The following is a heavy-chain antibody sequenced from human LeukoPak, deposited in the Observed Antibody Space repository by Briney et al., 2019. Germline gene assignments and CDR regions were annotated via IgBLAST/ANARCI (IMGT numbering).Heavy chain of an antibody. D-gene: IGHD2-2*02. CDR2: IIPIFGTA. Sequence: GASVKVSCKASGGTFSSYAISWVRQAPGQGLEWMGGIIPIFGTANYAQKFQGRVTITADESTSTAYMELSSLRSEDTAVYYCARGLRVYCSSTSCYTPADAFDIWGQGTMVTVSS. J-gene: IGHJ3*02. CDR1: GGTFSSYA. V-gene: IGHV1-69*13. CDR3: ARGLRVYCSSTSCYTPADAFDI.